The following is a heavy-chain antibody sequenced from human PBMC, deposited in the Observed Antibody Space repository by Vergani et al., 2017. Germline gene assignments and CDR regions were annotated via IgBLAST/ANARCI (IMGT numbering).Heavy chain of an antibody. J-gene: IGHJ6*02. CDR1: GGSISSSNW. CDR2: IYHSGST. Sequence: QVQLQESCPGLVKPSGTLSLTCAVSGGSISSSNWWSWVRQPPGKGLEWSGEIYHSGSTNYNPSLKSRVTISVDTSKNQCALKLRSVTAADTAVYFCARVMYRDEASTGYRLEGMDIWGQGTTVT. D-gene: IGHD3-9*01. V-gene: IGHV4-4*02. CDR3: ARVMYRDEASTGYRLEGMDI.